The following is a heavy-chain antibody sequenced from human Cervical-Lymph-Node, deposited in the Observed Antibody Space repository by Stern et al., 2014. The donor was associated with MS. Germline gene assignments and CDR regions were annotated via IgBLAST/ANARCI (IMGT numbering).Heavy chain of an antibody. D-gene: IGHD2-2*01. CDR2: ISYDGSKT. CDR3: AKAFGYCSSTSCFYYYYGMDV. V-gene: IGHV3-30*18. CDR1: GFTFSSYG. Sequence: VQLLESGGGVVQPGRSLRLSCAASGFTFSSYGIHWVRQAPGKGLEWVAVISYDGSKTHYADSVKGRFTISRDNSKSTLYLQMNSLRAEDTAVYYCAKAFGYCSSTSCFYYYYGMDVWGQGTTVTVSS. J-gene: IGHJ6*02.